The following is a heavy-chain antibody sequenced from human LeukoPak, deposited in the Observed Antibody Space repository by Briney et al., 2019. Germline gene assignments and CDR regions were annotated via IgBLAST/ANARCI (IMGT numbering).Heavy chain of an antibody. D-gene: IGHD3-10*01. J-gene: IGHJ4*02. CDR3: VRELAHTGKFDS. V-gene: IGHV3-33*01. Sequence: GGSLRLSCAASGFTFSNYGMHWVRQAPGKGLDWVAAIWHDGIDKYYADSVKGRFTISRDNSKNTLYLEMNSLRAEDTALYYCVRELAHTGKFDSWGQGTRVNVSS. CDR2: IWHDGIDK. CDR1: GFTFSNYG.